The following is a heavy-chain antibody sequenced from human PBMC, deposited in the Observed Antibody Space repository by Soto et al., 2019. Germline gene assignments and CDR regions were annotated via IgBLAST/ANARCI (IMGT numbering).Heavy chain of an antibody. CDR1: GGSVSSGSYY. CDR3: ARERGRGITIFGVVYGMDV. J-gene: IGHJ6*02. Sequence: PSETLSLTCTVSGGSVSSGSYYWSWIRQPPGKGLEWIGYIYYSGSTNYNPSLKSRVTISVDTSKNQFSLKLSSVTAADTAVHYCARERGRGITIFGVVYGMDVWGQGTTVTVSS. V-gene: IGHV4-61*01. D-gene: IGHD3-3*01. CDR2: IYYSGST.